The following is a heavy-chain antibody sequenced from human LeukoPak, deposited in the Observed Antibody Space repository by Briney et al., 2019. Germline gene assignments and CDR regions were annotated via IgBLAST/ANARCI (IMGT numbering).Heavy chain of an antibody. J-gene: IGHJ4*02. D-gene: IGHD6-13*01. CDR1: GYTFTGYY. V-gene: IGHV1-2*02. Sequence: GASVTVSFMASGYTFTGYYMHWVRQAPGQGREWMGWINPNSGGTNYAQKFQGRVTMTRDTSISTAYMELSRLRSDDTAVYYCARPRRGIAAAGTAFDYWGQGTLVTVSS. CDR2: INPNSGGT. CDR3: ARPRRGIAAAGTAFDY.